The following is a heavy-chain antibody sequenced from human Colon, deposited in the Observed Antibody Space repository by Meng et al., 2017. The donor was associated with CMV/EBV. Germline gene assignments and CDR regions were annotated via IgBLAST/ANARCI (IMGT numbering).Heavy chain of an antibody. CDR2: ISWNGRNM. CDR3: VRDMRSSAYYYNLDS. Sequence: LSLTCAAFGFTFDDHAMHWVRQAPGKGLEWVAGISWNGRNMGYADSVRGRFTIHRDNAKNSLHLEMNRLRPEDTAFYFCVRDMRSSAYYYNLDSWGPGTLVTVSS. CDR1: GFTFDDHA. D-gene: IGHD3-22*01. J-gene: IGHJ4*02. V-gene: IGHV3-9*01.